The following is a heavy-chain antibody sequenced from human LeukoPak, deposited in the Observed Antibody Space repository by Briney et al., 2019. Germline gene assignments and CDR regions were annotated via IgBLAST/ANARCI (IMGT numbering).Heavy chain of an antibody. J-gene: IGHJ4*02. CDR3: ARGPYGYNF. D-gene: IGHD5-24*01. CDR1: GGSFTGYY. Sequence: SETLSLTCAVYGGSFTGYYWSWIPQPPGKGLEWIGEINHSGSTNYNPSLKSRVTISVDTSKNQFSLKLSSVTAADTAVYYCARGPYGYNFWGQGTLVTVSS. CDR2: INHSGST. V-gene: IGHV4-34*01.